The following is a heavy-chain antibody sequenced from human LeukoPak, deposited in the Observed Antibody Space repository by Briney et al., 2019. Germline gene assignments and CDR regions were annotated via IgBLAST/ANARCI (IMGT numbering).Heavy chain of an antibody. CDR2: INHSGST. CDR1: GGSFSGYY. Sequence: PSETLSLTCAVYGGSFSGYYWSWIRQPPGKGLEWIGEINHSGSTNYNPSLKSRVTISVDTSKNQFSLKLSSVTAADTAVYYCASSGSYSTAVRPATIRYWGQGTLVTVSS. V-gene: IGHV4-34*01. D-gene: IGHD1-26*01. J-gene: IGHJ4*02. CDR3: ASSGSYSTAVRPATIRY.